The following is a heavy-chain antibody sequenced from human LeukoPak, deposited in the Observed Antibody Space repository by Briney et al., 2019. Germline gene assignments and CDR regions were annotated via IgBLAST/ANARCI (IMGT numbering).Heavy chain of an antibody. Sequence: SETLSLTCTVSGYSISSGYYWGWIRQPPGKGLEWIGSIYHSGSTYYNPSLKSRVTISVDTSKNQFSLKLSSVTAADTAVYYCASRYYYDSSGYYHKDYYYYMDVWGKGTTVTVSS. CDR1: GYSISSGYY. CDR3: ASRYYYDSSGYYHKDYYYYMDV. D-gene: IGHD3-22*01. J-gene: IGHJ6*03. CDR2: IYHSGST. V-gene: IGHV4-38-2*02.